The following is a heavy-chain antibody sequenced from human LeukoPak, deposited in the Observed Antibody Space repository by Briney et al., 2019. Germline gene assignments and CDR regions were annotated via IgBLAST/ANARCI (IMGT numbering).Heavy chain of an antibody. CDR3: ARVALVGAEYFDY. D-gene: IGHD1-26*01. Sequence: ASVKVSCKASGYTFTGYYMHWVRQAPGQGLEWMGRINPNSGGTSYAQKFQGRVTMTRDTSISTAYMELSRLRSDDTAVYYCARVALVGAEYFDYWGQGTLVTVSS. J-gene: IGHJ4*02. V-gene: IGHV1-2*06. CDR2: INPNSGGT. CDR1: GYTFTGYY.